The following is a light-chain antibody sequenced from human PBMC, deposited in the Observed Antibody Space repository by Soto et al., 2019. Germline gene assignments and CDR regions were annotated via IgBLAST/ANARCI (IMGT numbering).Light chain of an antibody. J-gene: IGKJ4*01. Sequence: EIVLTQSPGTLSLSPGERATLSCRASQSISTLAWYQRKPGQAPRLLIYGASSRATGIPDRFSGSGSGTDFTLTISRLEPEDFAVYYCQQYGSLPLTFGGGTKVDIK. CDR3: QQYGSLPLT. V-gene: IGKV3-20*01. CDR2: GAS. CDR1: QSIST.